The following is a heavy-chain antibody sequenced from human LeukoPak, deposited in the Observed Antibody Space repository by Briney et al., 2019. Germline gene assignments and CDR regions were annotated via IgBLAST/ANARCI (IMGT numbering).Heavy chain of an antibody. J-gene: IGHJ6*02. Sequence: GGSLRLSCAASKFTFSNYAMHWVRQAPGKGLEWVALISYDGSNEYYADSVRGRFTISRDNSKNTLYLQMNSLRAEDTAVYYCAKGYSRGWSYYYYAMDVWGQGTTVTVSS. CDR1: KFTFSNYA. V-gene: IGHV3-30-3*01. CDR2: ISYDGSNE. CDR3: AKGYSRGWSYYYYAMDV. D-gene: IGHD6-19*01.